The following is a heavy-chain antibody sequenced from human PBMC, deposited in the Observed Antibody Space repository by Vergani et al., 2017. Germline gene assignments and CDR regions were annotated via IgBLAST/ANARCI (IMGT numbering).Heavy chain of an antibody. V-gene: IGHV3-7*01. CDR3: ARLSVVIMRDYYYSYVDV. J-gene: IGHJ6*03. D-gene: IGHD3-22*01. Sequence: EVQLVESGGGLVQPGGSLSLSCAASGFTFSSYWMSWVRQAPGKGLEWVANIKQDGSQKYYVDSVKGRFTITRDNAKNSLYLQMNSLRAEDTAVYYCARLSVVIMRDYYYSYVDVWGKGTTVTVSS. CDR2: IKQDGSQK. CDR1: GFTFSSYW.